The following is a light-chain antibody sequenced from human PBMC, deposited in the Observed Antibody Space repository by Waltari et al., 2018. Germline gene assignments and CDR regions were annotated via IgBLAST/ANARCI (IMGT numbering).Light chain of an antibody. CDR3: QSADSSGTFVV. CDR2: KDS. J-gene: IGLJ2*01. V-gene: IGLV3-25*03. CDR1: ALPKKY. Sequence: SYELTQPPSVSVSPGQTARITCSGDALPKKYAYWYQQKPGQAPVLVIYKDSERPSGIPERFSCSSSGTTVTLTISGVQAEDEADYYCQSADSSGTFVVFGGGTKLTVL.